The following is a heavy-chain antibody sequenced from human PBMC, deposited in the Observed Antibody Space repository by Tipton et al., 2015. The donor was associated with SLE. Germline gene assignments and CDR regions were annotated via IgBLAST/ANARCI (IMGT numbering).Heavy chain of an antibody. J-gene: IGHJ4*02. CDR2: IYHSGST. CDR3: ARDQRTVAGRGYFDY. V-gene: IGHV4-38-2*02. Sequence: TLSLTCTVSGYSISSGYYWGWIRQPPGKGLEWIGSIYHSGSTYYNPSLKSRVTISVDTSKNQFSLKLSSVTAADTAVHYCARDQRTVAGRGYFDYWGQGTLVTVSS. D-gene: IGHD6-19*01. CDR1: GYSISSGYY.